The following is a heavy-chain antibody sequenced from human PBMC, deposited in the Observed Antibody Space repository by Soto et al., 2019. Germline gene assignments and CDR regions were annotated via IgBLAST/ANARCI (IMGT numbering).Heavy chain of an antibody. CDR1: GFTFSNAW. D-gene: IGHD3-9*01. CDR2: IKSKTDGGTT. Sequence: GGSLRLSCAASGFTFSNAWMSWVRQAPGKGLEWVGRIKSKTDGGTTDYAAPVKGRFTISRDDSKNTLYLQMNSLKTEDTAVYYCTTAGKYFDWFRFDYWGQGTLVTVSS. CDR3: TTAGKYFDWFRFDY. J-gene: IGHJ4*02. V-gene: IGHV3-15*01.